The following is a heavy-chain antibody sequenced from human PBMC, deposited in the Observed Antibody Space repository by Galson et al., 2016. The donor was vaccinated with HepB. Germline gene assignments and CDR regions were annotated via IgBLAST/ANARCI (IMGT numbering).Heavy chain of an antibody. V-gene: IGHV2-5*02. CDR2: IYWDDDK. Sequence: PALVKPTQTLTLTCTFSGFSLPTSGVGVGWIRQPPGKALEWLALIYWDDDKRYRPFLKSRLTLTKDTSKDQVVITMTNMDPVDTATYYCAHLHYDFWCYFYIAGRFFFDDWGQGTLVTVSS. CDR3: AHLHYDFWCYFYIAGRFFFDD. D-gene: IGHD3-3*01. CDR1: GFSLPTSGVG. J-gene: IGHJ4*02.